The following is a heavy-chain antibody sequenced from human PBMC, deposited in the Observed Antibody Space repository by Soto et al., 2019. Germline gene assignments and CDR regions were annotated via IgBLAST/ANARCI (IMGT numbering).Heavy chain of an antibody. Sequence: QVQLVQSGAEEKKPGASVKVSCKASGYTFTSYDMHWVRQAPGQRLEWMGWINAGNGNTKYSQKFQGRVTITRDTSASTASMELTSLRSEDTAVSYCATDKITGILDYWAPGTLFTVSS. CDR3: ATDKITGILDY. J-gene: IGHJ4*02. CDR1: GYTFTSYD. CDR2: INAGNGNT. D-gene: IGHD1-20*01. V-gene: IGHV1-3*05.